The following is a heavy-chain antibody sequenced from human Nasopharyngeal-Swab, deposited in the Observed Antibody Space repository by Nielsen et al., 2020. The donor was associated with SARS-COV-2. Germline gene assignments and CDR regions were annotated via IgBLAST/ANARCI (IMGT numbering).Heavy chain of an antibody. CDR2: ISGSGGTI. Sequence: SLKISCAASGFTFSDYYMCWIRHAPGKGLESISYISGSGGTIYYGDSMKGRFTISRDNAKNSLYLQMNSLRAEDTAVYYCARDRANWDFNYWGQGTLVTVSS. V-gene: IGHV3-11*04. D-gene: IGHD7-27*01. J-gene: IGHJ4*02. CDR3: ARDRANWDFNY. CDR1: GFTFSDYY.